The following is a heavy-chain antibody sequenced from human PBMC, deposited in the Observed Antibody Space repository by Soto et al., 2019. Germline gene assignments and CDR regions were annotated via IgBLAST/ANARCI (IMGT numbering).Heavy chain of an antibody. CDR1: GGTFSSYA. V-gene: IGHV1-69*13. Sequence: ASVKVSCKASGGTFSSYAISWVRQAPGQGLEWMGGIIPIFGTANYAQKFQGRVTITADESTSTAYMELSSLRSEDTAVYYCARSPDILTGYSSYYYYGMDVWGQGITVTVSS. J-gene: IGHJ6*02. D-gene: IGHD3-9*01. CDR2: IIPIFGTA. CDR3: ARSPDILTGYSSYYYYGMDV.